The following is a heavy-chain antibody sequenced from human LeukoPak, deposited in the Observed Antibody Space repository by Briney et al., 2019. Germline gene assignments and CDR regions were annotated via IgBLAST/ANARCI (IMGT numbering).Heavy chain of an antibody. V-gene: IGHV4-34*01. D-gene: IGHD3-10*01. CDR2: INHSGST. CDR3: ARGSRITMVRGVKSFDY. Sequence: PSETLSLTCAVYGGSFSGYYWSWIRQPPGKGLEWIGEINHSGSTNYNPSLKSRVTISVDTSKNQFSLKLSSVTAADTAVYYCARGSRITMVRGVKSFDYWGQGTLVTVSS. CDR1: GGSFSGYY. J-gene: IGHJ4*02.